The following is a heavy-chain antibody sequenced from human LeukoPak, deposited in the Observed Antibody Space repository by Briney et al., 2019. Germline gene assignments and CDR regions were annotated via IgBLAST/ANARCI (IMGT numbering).Heavy chain of an antibody. CDR3: ARNLLKNYFYYMDV. J-gene: IGHJ6*03. CDR2: IYHSGST. V-gene: IGHV4-4*02. CDR1: GGSISSSNW. Sequence: SETLSLTCAVSGGSISSSNWWSWVRQPPGKGLEWIGEIYHSGSTNYNPSLKSRVTISVDTSKNQFSLKLRSVTAADTAVYYCARNLLKNYFYYMDVWGKGTTVTISS.